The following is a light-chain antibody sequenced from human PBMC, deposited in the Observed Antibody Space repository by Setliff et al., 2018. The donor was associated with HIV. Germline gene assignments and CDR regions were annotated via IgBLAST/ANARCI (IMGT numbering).Light chain of an antibody. J-gene: IGLJ1*01. V-gene: IGLV2-11*01. CDR3: CSYAGSYTHYV. CDR2: DVS. Sequence: ALTQPRSVSGSPGQSVTISCTGTSSDVGGYKYVSWYQHHPGKAPKLMIYDVSKRPSGVPDRFSGSKSGNTASLTISGLQAEDEADYYCCSYAGSYTHYVFGTGTKGTVL. CDR1: SSDVGGYKY.